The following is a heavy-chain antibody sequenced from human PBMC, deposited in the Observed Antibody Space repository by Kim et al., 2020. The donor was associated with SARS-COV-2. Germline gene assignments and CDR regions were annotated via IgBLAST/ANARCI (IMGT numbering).Heavy chain of an antibody. V-gene: IGHV1-3*01. Sequence: QKFQGRVTITRDTSASTAYMELSSLRSEDTAVYYCARDKSEYSSSSGFDYWGQGTLVTVSS. J-gene: IGHJ4*02. CDR3: ARDKSEYSSSSGFDY. D-gene: IGHD6-6*01.